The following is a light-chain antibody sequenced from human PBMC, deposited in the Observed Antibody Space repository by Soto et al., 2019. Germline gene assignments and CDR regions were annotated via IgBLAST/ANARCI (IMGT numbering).Light chain of an antibody. V-gene: IGKV3-15*01. CDR2: GAS. J-gene: IGKJ2*01. CDR3: QQYHNWPPQYT. Sequence: EIVMTQSPASLSVSPGDGATLSCRASQSVASNVAWYQQKPGQGPRLLIHGASTRAVGVPARFSGSGSGTDFPLTISSLQSEDFALYYCQQYHNWPPQYTFGQGTKLQIK. CDR1: QSVASN.